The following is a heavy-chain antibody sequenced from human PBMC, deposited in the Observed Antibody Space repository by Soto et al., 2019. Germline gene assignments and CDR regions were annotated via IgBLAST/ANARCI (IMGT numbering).Heavy chain of an antibody. CDR1: GGSISSSSYY. J-gene: IGHJ4*02. CDR2: IYYSGST. CDR3: ARRRTAPGYFDY. V-gene: IGHV4-39*01. Sequence: SETLSLTCTVSGGSISSSSYYWGWIRQPPGKGLEWIGSIYYSGSTYYNPSLKSRVTISVDTSKNQFSLKLSSVTAADTAVYYCARRRTAPGYFDYWGQGTLVTVSS. D-gene: IGHD5-18*01.